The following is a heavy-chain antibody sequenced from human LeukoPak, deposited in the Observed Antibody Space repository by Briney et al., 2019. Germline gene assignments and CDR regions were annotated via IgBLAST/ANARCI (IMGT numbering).Heavy chain of an antibody. CDR2: INGNTAYI. V-gene: IGHV3-21*01. Sequence: GGSLRLSCAASGFTFSSYSMTWVRRAPGKGLEWVTSINGNTAYIYYADSVKGRFTISRDNAKISLDLQMNSLRAEDTAMYYCARGITTGHYYYMDVWGKGTTVTVSS. J-gene: IGHJ6*03. D-gene: IGHD3-22*01. CDR1: GFTFSSYS. CDR3: ARGITTGHYYYMDV.